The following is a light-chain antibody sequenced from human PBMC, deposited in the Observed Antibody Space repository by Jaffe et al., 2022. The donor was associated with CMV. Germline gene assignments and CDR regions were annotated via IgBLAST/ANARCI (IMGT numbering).Light chain of an antibody. CDR2: GEN. J-gene: IGLJ3*02. CDR1: SLRNYY. CDR3: NSRDRNENHRV. Sequence: SSDLTQDPAVSVALGQTVRITCQGDSLRNYYASWYQQKPGQAPVLVIYGENNRPSGIPDRFSGSSSGNTASLTITGAQAEDEADYYCNSRDRNENHRVFGGGTKLTVL. V-gene: IGLV3-19*01.